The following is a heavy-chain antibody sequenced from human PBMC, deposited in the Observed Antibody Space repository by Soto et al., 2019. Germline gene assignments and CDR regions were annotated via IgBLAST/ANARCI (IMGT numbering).Heavy chain of an antibody. CDR1: GGSVSSGTYY. CDR3: GGEVGGATRDHYPGLAG. D-gene: IGHD3-16*01. CDR2: IYYRWNN. V-gene: IGHV4-61*01. J-gene: IGHJ6*01. Sequence: SETLSLTCTVSGGSVSSGTYYWSWIRQPPXXGMEWIGYIYYRWNNHHHPPRQGRSPISVDTSKNQFTLKLSSVTAADTAVYYWGGEVGGATRDHYPGLAGRGQGAT.